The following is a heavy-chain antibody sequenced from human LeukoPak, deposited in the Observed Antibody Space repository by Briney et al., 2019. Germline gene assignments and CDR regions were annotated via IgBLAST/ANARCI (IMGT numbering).Heavy chain of an antibody. CDR1: GGAFSSYD. CDR2: ITPIFGTA. V-gene: IGHV1-69*13. Sequence: SVKVSCTTSGGAFSSYDVSWLRQAPGQGLEWMGGITPIFGTANYAQKFQGRVTITAVESMSTAYMELSSLRSEDTAVYYCARGWLAETTVVTPYNYWGQGTLVTVSS. D-gene: IGHD4-23*01. J-gene: IGHJ4*02. CDR3: ARGWLAETTVVTPYNY.